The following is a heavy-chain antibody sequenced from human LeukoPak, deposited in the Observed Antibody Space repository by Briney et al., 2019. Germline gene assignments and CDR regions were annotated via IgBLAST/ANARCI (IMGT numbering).Heavy chain of an antibody. J-gene: IGHJ4*02. Sequence: SETLSLTCTVSGGSISSYYWSWIRQPPGKGLQWIGYINYSGNTNYNPSLTGRVTVSVDTSKNQFSLKLSTVTAADTAVYYCARHGYDTGNYQAHFDYRGQGTLVTVSS. CDR2: INYSGNT. CDR3: ARHGYDTGNYQAHFDY. V-gene: IGHV4-59*08. CDR1: GGSISSYY. D-gene: IGHD3-9*01.